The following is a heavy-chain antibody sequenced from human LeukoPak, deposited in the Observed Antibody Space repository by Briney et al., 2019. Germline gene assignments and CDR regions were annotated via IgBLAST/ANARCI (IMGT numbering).Heavy chain of an antibody. V-gene: IGHV4-59*08. CDR3: ARHERPSGYSGGFDY. CDR1: GGSISSYY. Sequence: SETLSLTCTVSGGSISSYYWSWIRQPPGKGLEWIGCIYYSGSTNYNPSLKSRVTISVDTSKNQFSLKLSSVTAADTAVYYCARHERPSGYSGGFDYWGQGTLVTVSS. CDR2: IYYSGST. J-gene: IGHJ4*02. D-gene: IGHD5-12*01.